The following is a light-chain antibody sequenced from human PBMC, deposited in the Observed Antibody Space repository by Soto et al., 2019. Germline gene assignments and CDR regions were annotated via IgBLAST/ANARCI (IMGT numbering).Light chain of an antibody. J-gene: IGLJ7*01. CDR1: TGAVTSGHY. Sequence: QAVVTQEPSLTVSPGGTVTLTCGSSTGAVTSGHYPYWFQQKPGQAPRTLIYDTRNKHSWTPARFSGSLLGGKAALTLSGAQPGDEAVYYCLVSLSGARVFGGGTQLTVL. V-gene: IGLV7-46*01. CDR2: DTR. CDR3: LVSLSGARV.